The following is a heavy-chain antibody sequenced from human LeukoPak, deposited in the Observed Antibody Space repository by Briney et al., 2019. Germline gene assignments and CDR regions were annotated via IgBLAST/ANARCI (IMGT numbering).Heavy chain of an antibody. CDR3: VVGYYFDD. CDR1: GGSFSGYY. J-gene: IGHJ4*02. Sequence: SETLSPTWAVYGGSFSGYYWSWNRHPPGDGLEWIGEINHSGSTNYNPSLKSRVPISVNTSKEQFSLNLSSLTPTATPVFSCVVGYYFDDRGQGTLVTVSS. V-gene: IGHV4-34*01. D-gene: IGHD1-26*01. CDR2: INHSGST.